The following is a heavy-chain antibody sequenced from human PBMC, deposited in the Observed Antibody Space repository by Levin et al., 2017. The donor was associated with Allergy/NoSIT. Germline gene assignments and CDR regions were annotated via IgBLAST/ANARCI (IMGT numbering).Heavy chain of an antibody. D-gene: IGHD6-6*01. J-gene: IGHJ3*02. CDR3: ARGRSFAFDI. Sequence: PSETLSLTCAVYGGSFSGYYWSWIRQPPGKGLEWIGEINHSGSTNYNPSLKSRVTISVDTSKNQFSLKLSSVTAADTAVYYCARGRSFAFDIWGQGTMVTVSS. CDR2: INHSGST. V-gene: IGHV4-34*01. CDR1: GGSFSGYY.